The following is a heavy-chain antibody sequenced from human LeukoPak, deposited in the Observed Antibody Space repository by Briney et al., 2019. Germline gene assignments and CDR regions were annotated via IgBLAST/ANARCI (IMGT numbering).Heavy chain of an antibody. CDR2: IYSGATT. Sequence: GGSLRLSCAASGFSVSRNYPSWVRQAPGKGLEWVSVIYSGATTDYADSVKGRFTISTDSSKNTLYLQMNSLRHEDTSVYYCARGGRTDSGSYPYGMDVWGQGATVIVSS. V-gene: IGHV3-66*01. CDR1: GFSVSRNY. J-gene: IGHJ6*02. CDR3: ARGGRTDSGSYPYGMDV. D-gene: IGHD3-10*01.